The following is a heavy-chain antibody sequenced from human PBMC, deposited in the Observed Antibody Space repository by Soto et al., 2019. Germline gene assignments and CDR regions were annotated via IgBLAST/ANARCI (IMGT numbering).Heavy chain of an antibody. CDR2: INSDGSST. CDR1: GFTFSSYW. CDR3: EMLGAVGSSWYYFDY. V-gene: IGHV3-74*01. D-gene: IGHD6-13*01. J-gene: IGHJ4*02. Sequence: EVQLVESGGGLVQPGGSLRLSCAASGFTFSSYWMHWVRQAPGKGLVWVSRINSDGSSTSYADYVKGRFTNSKDIAKKPLYLQMNSVRAEDTAVYYCEMLGAVGSSWYYFDYWGQGTLVTVSS.